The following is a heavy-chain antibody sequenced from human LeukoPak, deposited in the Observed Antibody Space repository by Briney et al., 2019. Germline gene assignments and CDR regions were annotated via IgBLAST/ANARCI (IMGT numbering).Heavy chain of an antibody. V-gene: IGHV7-4-1*02. D-gene: IGHD6-19*01. CDR2: INTNTGNP. Sequence: WASVKVSCKASGYTFTSYAMNWVRQAPGQGLEWMGWINTNTGNPTYAQGFTGRFVFSLDTSVSTAYLQISSLKAEDTAVYYCARGTPLWRSGWYHFDYWGQGTLVTVSS. CDR3: ARGTPLWRSGWYHFDY. CDR1: GYTFTSYA. J-gene: IGHJ4*02.